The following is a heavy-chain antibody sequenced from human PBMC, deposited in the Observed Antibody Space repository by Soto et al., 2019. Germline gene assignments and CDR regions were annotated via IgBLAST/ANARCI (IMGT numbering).Heavy chain of an antibody. Sequence: VHLVESGGGLVQPGGSLKLSCAASGFTFSGSAMHWVRQASGKGLEWVGRIRDKANSYATAYTASVKGRFTISRDDSKNTAYLQMNSLKTEDRAVYYCARPIAGARLPFDYWGQGTLVTVSS. CDR2: IRDKANSYAT. CDR1: GFTFSGSA. CDR3: ARPIAGARLPFDY. J-gene: IGHJ4*02. D-gene: IGHD6-13*01. V-gene: IGHV3-73*02.